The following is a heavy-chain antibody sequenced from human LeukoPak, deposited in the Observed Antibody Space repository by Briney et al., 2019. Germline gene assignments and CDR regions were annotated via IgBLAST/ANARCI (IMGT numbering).Heavy chain of an antibody. J-gene: IGHJ4*02. D-gene: IGHD2-15*01. CDR1: GGSISSVDYY. CDR3: AKITVSGGVALDY. CDR2: IYYSGST. V-gene: IGHV4-30-4*08. Sequence: SETLSLTCTVSGGSISSVDYYWSWIRQPPGKGLEWIGYIYYSGSTYYNPSLKSRVTISVDTSKNQFSLKLSSVTAADTAVYYCAKITVSGGVALDYWGQGTLVTVSS.